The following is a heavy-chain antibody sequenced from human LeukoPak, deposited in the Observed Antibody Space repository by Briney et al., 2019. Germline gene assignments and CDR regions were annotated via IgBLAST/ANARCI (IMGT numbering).Heavy chain of an antibody. CDR1: GGSISSSSYY. CDR2: IYYSGST. CDR3: ARRRMASWFAP. Sequence: SETLSLTCTVSGGSISSSSYYWGWIRQPPGKGLEWIGSIYYSGSTYYNPSLKSRVNISVDTSKNQFSLKLSSVTAADTAVYYCARRRMASWFAPGVQGTLVTVSS. V-gene: IGHV4-39*01. J-gene: IGHJ5*02. D-gene: IGHD5-24*01.